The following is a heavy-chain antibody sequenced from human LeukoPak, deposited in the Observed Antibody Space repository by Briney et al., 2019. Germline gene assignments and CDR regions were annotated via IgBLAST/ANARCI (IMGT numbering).Heavy chain of an antibody. CDR1: GYNFTDYY. CDR3: ARDSGLGPTWHPFDH. CDR2: INPKSGGT. Sequence: ASVKVSCKASGYNFTDYYIHWVRQAPGQGLEWMGWINPKSGGTNYAQNFRGSVTMTRDASISTAYMELSGLRSDDTAVYYCARDSGLGPTWHPFDHWGQGTPVTVSS. V-gene: IGHV1-2*02. D-gene: IGHD1-26*01. J-gene: IGHJ4*02.